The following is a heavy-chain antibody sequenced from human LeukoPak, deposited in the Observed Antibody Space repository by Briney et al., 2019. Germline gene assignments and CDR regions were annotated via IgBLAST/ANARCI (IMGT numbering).Heavy chain of an antibody. J-gene: IGHJ5*02. CDR1: GGSFSGYY. Sequence: PSETLSLTCAVYGGSFSGYYWSWIRQPPGKGLEWIGEINHSGSTNYNPSLKSRVTISVDTSKNQFSLKLSSVTAADTAVYYCARAAVYCSSTSCPRVSWVQGTLVTVSS. CDR3: ARAAVYCSSTSCPRVS. V-gene: IGHV4-34*01. CDR2: INHSGST. D-gene: IGHD2-2*01.